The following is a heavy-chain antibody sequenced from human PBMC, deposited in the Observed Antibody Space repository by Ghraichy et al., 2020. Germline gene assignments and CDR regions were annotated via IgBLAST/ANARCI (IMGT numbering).Heavy chain of an antibody. J-gene: IGHJ4*02. V-gene: IGHV3-30*18. CDR1: GFTFSSYG. Sequence: GGSLRLSCAASGFTFSSYGMHWVRQAPGKGLEWVAVISYDGSNKYYADSVKGRFTISRDNSKNTLYLQMNSLRAEDTAVYYCAKEGIAAAGTIDYWGQGTLVTVSS. CDR3: AKEGIAAAGTIDY. CDR2: ISYDGSNK. D-gene: IGHD6-13*01.